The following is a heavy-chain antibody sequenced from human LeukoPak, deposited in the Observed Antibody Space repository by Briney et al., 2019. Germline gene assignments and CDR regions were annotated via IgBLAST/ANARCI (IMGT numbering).Heavy chain of an antibody. CDR3: ARDLMGVVVPAAIFDY. D-gene: IGHD2-2*01. V-gene: IGHV1-2*02. J-gene: IGHJ4*02. CDR1: GYTFTGYY. CDR2: INPNSGGT. Sequence: ASVKVSCKASGYTFTGYYMHWVRQAPGQGLEWMGWINPNSGGTNYAQKFQGRVTMTRDTPISTAYMELSRLRSDDTAVYYCARDLMGVVVPAAIFDYWGQGTLVTVSS.